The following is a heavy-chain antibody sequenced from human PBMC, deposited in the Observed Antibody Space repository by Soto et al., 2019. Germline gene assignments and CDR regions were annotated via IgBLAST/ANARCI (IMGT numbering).Heavy chain of an antibody. CDR3: ARAHWGARRFMVRGATFDY. Sequence: QVQLQESGPGLVKPSQTLSLTCTVSGGSISSGGYYWSWIRQHPGKGLEWIGYIYYSGSTYYNPSLKSRVTISVDTSKNQFSLKLSSVTAADTAVYYCARAHWGARRFMVRGATFDYWGQGTLVTVSS. D-gene: IGHD3-10*01. J-gene: IGHJ4*02. CDR1: GGSISSGGYY. V-gene: IGHV4-31*03. CDR2: IYYSGST.